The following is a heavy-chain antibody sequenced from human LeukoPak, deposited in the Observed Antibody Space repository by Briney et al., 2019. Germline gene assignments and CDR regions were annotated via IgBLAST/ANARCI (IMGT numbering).Heavy chain of an antibody. V-gene: IGHV4-39*01. CDR3: ASTRRSGTYLEAFDI. Sequence: SETLSLTCSVSGDSIRSSSYYWGWIRQPPGKGLEWIGSIYYSGSTYYNPSLKNRATISVDTSKNQFSLKLTSVAAAATAVFYWASTRRSGTYLEAFDIWGQGTMVTISS. CDR2: IYYSGST. CDR1: GDSIRSSSYY. D-gene: IGHD1-26*01. J-gene: IGHJ3*02.